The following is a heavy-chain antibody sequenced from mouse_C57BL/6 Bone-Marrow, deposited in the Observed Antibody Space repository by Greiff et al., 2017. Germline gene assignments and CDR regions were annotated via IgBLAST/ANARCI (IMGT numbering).Heavy chain of an antibody. V-gene: IGHV1-81*01. D-gene: IGHD1-2*01. CDR1: GFNIKDYY. CDR2: IYPRSGNT. J-gene: IGHJ2*01. Sequence: VQLQQSGAELVKPGASVKLSCTASGFNIKDYYIHWVKQRTGQGLEWIGEIYPRSGNTYYNEKFKGKATLTADKSSSTAYMELRSLTSEDSAVYFCARRTTAYVDYWGQGTTLTVSS. CDR3: ARRTTAYVDY.